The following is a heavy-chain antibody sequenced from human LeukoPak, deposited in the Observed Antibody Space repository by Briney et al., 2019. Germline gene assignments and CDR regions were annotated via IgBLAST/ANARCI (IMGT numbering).Heavy chain of an antibody. CDR1: GGTFSSYA. V-gene: IGHV1-69*13. J-gene: IGHJ4*02. CDR3: ARGRSGNIVPGRGEFDY. Sequence: AASVKVSCKASGGTFSSYAISWVRQAPGQGLEWMGGTIPIFGTANYAQKFQGRVTITADESTSTAYMELSSLRSEDTAVYYCARGRSGNIVPGRGEFDYWGQGTLVTVSS. CDR2: TIPIFGTA. D-gene: IGHD6-6*01.